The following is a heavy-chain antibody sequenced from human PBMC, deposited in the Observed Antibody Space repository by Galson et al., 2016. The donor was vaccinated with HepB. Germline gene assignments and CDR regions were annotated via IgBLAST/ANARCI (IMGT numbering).Heavy chain of an antibody. CDR2: ISYDGRSK. J-gene: IGHJ4*01. V-gene: IGHV3-30*04. CDR1: GFNFSHYA. D-gene: IGHD3-3*01. CDR3: ARGPIFGIFITSTRANY. Sequence: LRLSCAASGFNFSHYAMHWVRQAPGKGLEWVAVISYDGRSKQNADSVKGRFIISRDNSKNTLYLQINSLRVEDTAVYYCARGPIFGIFITSTRANYWGHGTLVTVSS.